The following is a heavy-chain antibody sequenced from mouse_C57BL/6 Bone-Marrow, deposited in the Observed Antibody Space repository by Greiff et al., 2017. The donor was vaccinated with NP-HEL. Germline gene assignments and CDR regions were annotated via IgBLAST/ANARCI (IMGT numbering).Heavy chain of an antibody. Sequence: EVQLQQSGTVLARPGASVKMSCKTSGYTFTSYWMHWVKQRPGQGLEWIGAIYPGNSDTSYNQKFKGKAKLTAVTSASTAYMELSSLTNEDSAVYYCTRSSQSTDWYFDVWGTGTTVTVSS. D-gene: IGHD1-1*01. J-gene: IGHJ1*03. V-gene: IGHV1-5*01. CDR1: GYTFTSYW. CDR3: TRSSQSTDWYFDV. CDR2: IYPGNSDT.